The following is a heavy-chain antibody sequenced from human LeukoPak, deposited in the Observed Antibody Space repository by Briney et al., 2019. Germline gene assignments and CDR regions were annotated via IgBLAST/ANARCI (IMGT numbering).Heavy chain of an antibody. J-gene: IGHJ4*02. CDR3: ARQGSTIFGVVTYYFDY. CDR1: GASITTASYS. CDR2: FHHAGSS. V-gene: IGHV4-30-2*03. D-gene: IGHD3-3*01. Sequence: SETLSLTCAVSGASITTASYSWNWIRQPPGEGLEWIGCFHHAGSSYYNPSLKSRVTISVDTSKNQFSLKLSSVTAADTAVYYCARQGSTIFGVVTYYFDYWGQGTLVTVSS.